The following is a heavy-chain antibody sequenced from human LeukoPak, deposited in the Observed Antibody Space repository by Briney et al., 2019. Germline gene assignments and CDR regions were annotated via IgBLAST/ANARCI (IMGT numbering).Heavy chain of an antibody. J-gene: IGHJ6*02. V-gene: IGHV1-69*01. D-gene: IGHD5-24*01. CDR2: IIPIFGTA. Sequence: SVKVSCKASGGTFSSYAISWVRQAPGQGLEWMGGIIPIFGTANYAQKFQGRVTITADESTSTAYTELSSLRSEDTAVYYCASLRRDGYNYGYYYGMDVWGQGTRSPSP. CDR3: ASLRRDGYNYGYYYGMDV. CDR1: GGTFSSYA.